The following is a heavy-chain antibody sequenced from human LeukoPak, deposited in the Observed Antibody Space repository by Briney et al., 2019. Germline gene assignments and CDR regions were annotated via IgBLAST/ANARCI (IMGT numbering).Heavy chain of an antibody. CDR1: GGSISSYY. CDR3: ARNYYYYGMDV. Sequence: PSETLSLTCTVSGGSISSYYWSWIRQPPGKGLEWIGYIYYSGSTNYNPSLKSRVTISVDTSKNQFSLKLSSVTAADTAVYYCARNYYYYGMDVWGQGTTVTVSS. V-gene: IGHV4-59*01. J-gene: IGHJ6*02. CDR2: IYYSGST.